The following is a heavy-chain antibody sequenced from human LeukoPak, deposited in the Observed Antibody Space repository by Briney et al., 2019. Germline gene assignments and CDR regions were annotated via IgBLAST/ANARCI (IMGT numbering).Heavy chain of an antibody. J-gene: IGHJ4*02. CDR3: ARAHMTTVTLGDY. Sequence: ASVQVSCKAPGYTFTGYYIHWVRQAPGQGLEWMGWINPNSGVTNYAQKFQGRVSLTRDTPISTALMEVSRLTSDDTAVYYCARAHMTTVTLGDYWGQGTLVTVSS. D-gene: IGHD4-11*01. CDR1: GYTFTGYY. V-gene: IGHV1-2*02. CDR2: INPNSGVT.